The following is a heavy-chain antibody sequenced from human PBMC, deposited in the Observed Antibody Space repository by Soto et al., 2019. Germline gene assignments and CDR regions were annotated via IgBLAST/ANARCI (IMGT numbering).Heavy chain of an antibody. CDR1: GFTFSSYA. Sequence: EVQLLESGGGLVQPGGSLRLSCAASGFTFSSYAMRWVRQAPGKGLEWVSAISGSGGSTYYADSVKGRFTISRDNSKNTVYLQMNSLRGEDTAVYYCAGRGSGSYSDYWGQGTLVTVSS. D-gene: IGHD1-26*01. J-gene: IGHJ4*02. V-gene: IGHV3-23*01. CDR3: AGRGSGSYSDY. CDR2: ISGSGGST.